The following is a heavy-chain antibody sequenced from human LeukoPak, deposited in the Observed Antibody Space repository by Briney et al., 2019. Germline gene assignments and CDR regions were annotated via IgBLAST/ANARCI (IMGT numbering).Heavy chain of an antibody. CDR3: ARDGSSWYRVDYFDY. J-gene: IGHJ4*02. CDR2: INTNTGNP. D-gene: IGHD6-13*01. V-gene: IGHV7-4-1*02. CDR1: GYTFTSYA. Sequence: ASVKVSCKASGYTFTSYAMNWVRQAPGQGLEWTGWINTNTGNPTYAQGFTGRFVFSLDTSVSTAYLQISSLKAEDTAVYYCARDGSSWYRVDYFDYWGQGTLVTVSS.